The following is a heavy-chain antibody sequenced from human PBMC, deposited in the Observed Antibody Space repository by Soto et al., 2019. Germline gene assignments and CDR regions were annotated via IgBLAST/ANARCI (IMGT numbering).Heavy chain of an antibody. CDR3: ASAPSDFWSGYYPRD. J-gene: IGHJ4*02. CDR2: ISAYNGNT. D-gene: IGHD3-3*01. Sequence: QVQLVQSGAEVKKPGASVKVSCKASGYTFTSYGISWVRQAPGQGLEWMGWISAYNGNTNYAQKLQGRVTMTTDTSTSTAYMELRSLRSDDTAVYYCASAPSDFWSGYYPRDWGQGTLVTVSS. V-gene: IGHV1-18*01. CDR1: GYTFTSYG.